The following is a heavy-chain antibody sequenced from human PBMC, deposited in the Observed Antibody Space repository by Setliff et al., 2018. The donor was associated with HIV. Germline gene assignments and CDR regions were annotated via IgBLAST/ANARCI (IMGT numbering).Heavy chain of an antibody. CDR3: ARIGEWELLKGRAFDI. J-gene: IGHJ3*02. Sequence: PSETLSLTCAVSGGSISRSTYYWSWIRQPPGKGLEWIGEINNSGSTNYNPSLKSRVTISVDTSKNQFSLKLNSVTAADTAVYYCARIGEWELLKGRAFDIWGQGTTVTV. D-gene: IGHD1-26*01. CDR1: GGSISRSTYY. CDR2: INNSGST. V-gene: IGHV4-61*01.